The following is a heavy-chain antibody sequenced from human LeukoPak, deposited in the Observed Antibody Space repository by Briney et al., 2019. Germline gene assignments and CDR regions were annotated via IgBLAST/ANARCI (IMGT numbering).Heavy chain of an antibody. CDR1: GFTFSSYA. V-gene: IGHV3-30*01. J-gene: IGHJ4*02. Sequence: PGGSLRLSCAASGFTFSSYAMHWVRQAPGKGLEWVAVISYDGSNKYYADSVKGRFTISRDNSKNTLYLQMNSLRAEDTAVYYCARDPRPFAIPTFDYWGQGTLVTVSS. CDR3: ARDPRPFAIPTFDY. D-gene: IGHD3-16*01. CDR2: ISYDGSNK.